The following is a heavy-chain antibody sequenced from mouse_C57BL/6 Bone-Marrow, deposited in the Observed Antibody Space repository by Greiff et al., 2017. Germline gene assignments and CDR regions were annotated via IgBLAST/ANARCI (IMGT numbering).Heavy chain of an antibody. Sequence: EVMLVESGGGLVQPGGSLSLSCAASGFTFTDYYMSWVRQPPGKALEWLGFIRNKANGYTTEYSASVKGRFTISRDNSQSILYLQRNALRAEDSATYYCARYNPFCAMDYWGQGTSVTVSS. V-gene: IGHV7-3*01. J-gene: IGHJ4*01. CDR2: IRNKANGYTT. CDR3: ARYNPFCAMDY. CDR1: GFTFTDYY.